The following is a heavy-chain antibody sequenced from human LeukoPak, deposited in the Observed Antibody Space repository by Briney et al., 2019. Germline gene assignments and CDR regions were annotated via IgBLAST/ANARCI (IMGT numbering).Heavy chain of an antibody. CDR1: GGAFSSYA. J-gene: IGHJ6*02. V-gene: IGHV1-69*13. CDR3: ARMRRGYSYGYYYGMDV. Sequence: SVKVSCKASGGAFSSYAISWVRQAPGQGLEWMGGIIPIFGTANYAQKFQGRVTITADESTSTAYMELSSLRSDDTAVYYCARMRRGYSYGYYYGMDVWGQGTTVTVSS. CDR2: IIPIFGTA. D-gene: IGHD5-18*01.